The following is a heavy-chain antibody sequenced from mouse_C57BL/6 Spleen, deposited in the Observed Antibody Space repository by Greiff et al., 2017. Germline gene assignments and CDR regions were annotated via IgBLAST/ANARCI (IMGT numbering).Heavy chain of an antibody. J-gene: IGHJ2*01. D-gene: IGHD4-1*02. Sequence: EVMLVESGEGLVKPGGSLKLSCAASGFTFSSYAMSWVRQTPEKRLEWVAYISSGGDYIYYADTVKGRFTISRDNARNTLYLQMSSLKSEDTAMYYCTRPQLGRNYFDYWGQGTTLTVSS. CDR3: TRPQLGRNYFDY. V-gene: IGHV5-9-1*02. CDR2: ISSGGDYI. CDR1: GFTFSSYA.